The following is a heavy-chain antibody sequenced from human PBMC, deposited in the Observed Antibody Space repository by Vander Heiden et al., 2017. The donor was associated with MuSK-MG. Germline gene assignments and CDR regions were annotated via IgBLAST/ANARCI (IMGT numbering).Heavy chain of an antibody. J-gene: IGHJ4*02. V-gene: IGHV4-34*01. CDR2: INHSGST. CDR3: ARSRRWFRELWDY. CDR1: GGSFSGYY. D-gene: IGHD3-10*01. Sequence: QVQLQQWGAGLLKPSETLSLTCAVYGGSFSGYYWSWIRQPPGKGLEWIGEINHSGSTNYNPALKSRVTISVDTSKNQFSLKMRSVTAADTAVYYSARSRRWFRELWDYWGQGTMVTVYS.